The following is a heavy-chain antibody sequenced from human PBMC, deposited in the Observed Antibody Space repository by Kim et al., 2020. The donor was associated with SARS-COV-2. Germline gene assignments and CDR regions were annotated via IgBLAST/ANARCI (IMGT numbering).Heavy chain of an antibody. D-gene: IGHD3-10*01. CDR2: FDPEDGET. J-gene: IGHJ1*01. Sequence: ASVKVSCKVSGYTLTELSMHWVRQAPGKGLEWMGGFDPEDGETIYAQKFQGRVTMTEDTSTDTAYMELSSLRSEDTAVYYCAMGGVRGPSRGYFQHWGQGTLVTVSS. CDR3: AMGGVRGPSRGYFQH. CDR1: GYTLTELS. V-gene: IGHV1-24*01.